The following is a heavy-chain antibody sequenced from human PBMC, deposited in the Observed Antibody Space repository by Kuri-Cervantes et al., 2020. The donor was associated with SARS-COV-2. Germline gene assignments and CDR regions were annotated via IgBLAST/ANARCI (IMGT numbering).Heavy chain of an antibody. CDR3: ARDRYYDSSCPMIDY. V-gene: IGHV3-33*01. CDR1: GFTFSSYG. J-gene: IGHJ4*02. Sequence: GESLKISCAASGFTFSSYGMHWVRQAPGKGLEWVSVIWYDGSNKYYADSVKGRFTITRDNSKNTLYQQMNSLRAEDTAVYYCARDRYYDSSCPMIDYWGQGTLVTVSS. CDR2: IWYDGSNK. D-gene: IGHD3-22*01.